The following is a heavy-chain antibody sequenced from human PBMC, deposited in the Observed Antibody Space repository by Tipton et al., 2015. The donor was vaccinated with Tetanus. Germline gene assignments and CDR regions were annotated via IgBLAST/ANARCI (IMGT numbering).Heavy chain of an antibody. CDR1: GYNFNLYW. CDR2: FFPGDSES. CDR3: AKVSAPGTIATGNFDY. V-gene: IGHV5-51*01. J-gene: IGHJ4*02. D-gene: IGHD1-1*01. Sequence: VQLVQSGAEVKKPGESLKISCQGSGYNFNLYWIAWVRQVPGKGLEWMGIFFPGDSESRYSPSFQGQVTMSGDNSIRTAYLQWNSLRASDTATYYCAKVSAPGTIATGNFDYWGQGTPVTVSS.